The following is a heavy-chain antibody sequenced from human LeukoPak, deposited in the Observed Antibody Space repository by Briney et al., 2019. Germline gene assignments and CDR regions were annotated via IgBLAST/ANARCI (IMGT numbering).Heavy chain of an antibody. D-gene: IGHD5-18*01. V-gene: IGHV1-8*01. CDR1: GYTFTNHD. J-gene: IGHJ4*02. Sequence: ASVKVSCKASGYTFTNHDINWVRQASGQGLEWMGWMNPKSGNTGYLQKFQGRVTMTRDTSMSTAFMELSSLASEDTAVYYCARGVNSQGTAMVLFDSWGQGSLVTVSA. CDR3: ARGVNSQGTAMVLFDS. CDR2: MNPKSGNT.